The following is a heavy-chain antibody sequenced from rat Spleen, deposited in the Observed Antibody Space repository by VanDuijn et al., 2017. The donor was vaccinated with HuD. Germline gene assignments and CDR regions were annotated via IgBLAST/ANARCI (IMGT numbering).Heavy chain of an antibody. CDR1: GFTFSDYY. J-gene: IGHJ4*01. V-gene: IGHV5-20*01. D-gene: IGHD3-1*01. CDR2: ISYDGGST. CDR3: TTDPPRGYYYVMDA. Sequence: EVQLVETGGGLVQPGRSLKLSCAASGFTFSDYYMAWVRQAPTKGLDWVAYISYDGGSTYYRDSVKGRFPISRDNAKSTLYLQMDSLRSEDPATYYCTTDPPRGYYYVMDAWGQGASVTVSS.